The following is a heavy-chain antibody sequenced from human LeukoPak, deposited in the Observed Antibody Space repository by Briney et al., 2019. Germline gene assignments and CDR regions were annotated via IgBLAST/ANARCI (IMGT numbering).Heavy chain of an antibody. CDR3: AKALYPYNILMVGNSFDY. V-gene: IGHV3-9*01. CDR2: ISWNSGSI. CDR1: GFTFDDYA. J-gene: IGHJ4*02. Sequence: GGSLRLSCAASGFTFDDYAMHWVRQAPGKGLEWVSGISWNSGSIGYADSVKGRFTISRDNAKNSLYLQMNSLRAEDTALYYCAKALYPYNILMVGNSFDYWGQGTLVTVSS. D-gene: IGHD1-14*01.